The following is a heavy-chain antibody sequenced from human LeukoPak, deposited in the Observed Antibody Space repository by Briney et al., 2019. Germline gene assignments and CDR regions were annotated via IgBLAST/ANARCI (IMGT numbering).Heavy chain of an antibody. V-gene: IGHV3-7*01. CDR3: ASASRTGWRPN. CDR2: INQDGSDK. J-gene: IGHJ4*02. D-gene: IGHD3/OR15-3a*01. CDR1: GFTLSSYW. Sequence: PGGSLRLSCEASGFTLSSYWMSWVRQAPGLGLEWVAIINQDGSDKYYVDSVKGRFTISRDNAKNSLYLQMNSLRADDTAVYYCASASRTGWRPNWGQGTLVIVSS.